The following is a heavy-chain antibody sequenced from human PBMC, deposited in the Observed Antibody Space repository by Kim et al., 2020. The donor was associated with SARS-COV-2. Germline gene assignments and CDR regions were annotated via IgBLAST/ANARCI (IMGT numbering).Heavy chain of an antibody. CDR3: ARDKTDYWYFDL. J-gene: IGHJ2*01. V-gene: IGHV4-59*01. Sequence: NYNPSLKSRVTISVDTSKNQFSLKLSSVTAADTAVYYCARDKTDYWYFDLWGRGTLVTVSS.